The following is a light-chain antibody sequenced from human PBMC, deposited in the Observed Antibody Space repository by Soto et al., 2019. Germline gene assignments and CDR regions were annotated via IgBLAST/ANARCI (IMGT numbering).Light chain of an antibody. J-gene: IGKJ2*01. Sequence: ETVLTQSPGTLSLSPGERATLSCRAGQTVSSNYLAWYQQKPGQAPRLLIYSASSRATGIPDRFSGSGSGTDFTLTISRLEPEDFVVYYCQQYGSSYIFGQGTKLEIK. CDR2: SAS. CDR3: QQYGSSYI. V-gene: IGKV3-20*01. CDR1: QTVSSNY.